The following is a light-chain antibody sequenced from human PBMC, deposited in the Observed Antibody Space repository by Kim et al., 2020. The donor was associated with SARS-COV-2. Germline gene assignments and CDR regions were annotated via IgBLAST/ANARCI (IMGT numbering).Light chain of an antibody. J-gene: IGKJ4*01. CDR3: QKYNSVPLT. CDR2: AAS. CDR1: QGIRNY. V-gene: IGKV1-27*01. Sequence: DIQMTQSPSSLSASVGDRVTITSRASQGIRNYLAWYQQKPGKVPKLLIYAASTLQSEVPSRFSGSGSGTYFTLTISSLQPEDVATYYCQKYNSVPLTFAGGTKVDIK.